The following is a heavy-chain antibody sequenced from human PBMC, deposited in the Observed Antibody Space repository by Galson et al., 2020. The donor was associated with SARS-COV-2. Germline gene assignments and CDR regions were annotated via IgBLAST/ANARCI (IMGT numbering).Heavy chain of an antibody. CDR2: ISSSGSTL. CDR1: GFNFRDYY. CDR3: AREALRTFDP. Sequence: GGSLRLSCAASGFNFRDYYMSWIRQAPGKGLAWVSSISSSGSTLSYADFVEGRFTIYRDNAKKSLFLQMNSLRVEDTAVYYCAREALRTFDPWGQGTLVTASS. V-gene: IGHV3-11*01. J-gene: IGHJ5*02.